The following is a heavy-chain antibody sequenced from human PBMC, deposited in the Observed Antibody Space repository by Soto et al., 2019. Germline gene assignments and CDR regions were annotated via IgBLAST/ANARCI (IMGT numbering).Heavy chain of an antibody. D-gene: IGHD1-26*01. CDR3: AREGGSVSPDWYFNV. CDR2: IFHSVRT. CDR1: GGSISSGGYS. Sequence: QLQLQESGSGLVKPSQTLSLTCAVSGGSISSGGYSCSWLRQQPGKGLEWIGYIFHSVRTYYNPSLKSRVTISVDGSKNNFSLEMSSVTAADTAVYYCAREGGSVSPDWYFNVLGRGTLVTVSA. J-gene: IGHJ2*01. V-gene: IGHV4-30-2*01.